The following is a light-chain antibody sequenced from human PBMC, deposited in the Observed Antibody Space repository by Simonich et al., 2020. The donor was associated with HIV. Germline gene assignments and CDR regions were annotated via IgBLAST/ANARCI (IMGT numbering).Light chain of an antibody. CDR1: SGSIASNY. V-gene: IGLV6-57*03. CDR3: QSYDSSNQGV. Sequence: FMLTQPHSVSESPGKTVTISCTRSSGSIASNYVPWYQQRPGSAPTTVIYEDNQRPSGVPDQFSGSIDSSSNSASLIISGLKTEDEADYYCQSYDSSNQGVFGGGTKLTVL. J-gene: IGLJ3*02. CDR2: EDN.